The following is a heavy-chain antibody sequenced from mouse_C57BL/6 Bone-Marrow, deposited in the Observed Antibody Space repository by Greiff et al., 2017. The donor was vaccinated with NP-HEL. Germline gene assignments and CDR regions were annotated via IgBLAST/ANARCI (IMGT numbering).Heavy chain of an antibody. CDR2: ISYSGST. Sequence: EVKVVESGPGMVKPSQSLSLTCTVTGYSITSGYDWHWIRHFPGNKLEWMGYISYSGSTNYNPSLKSRISITHDTSKNHFFLKLNSVTTEDTATYYCARDYYGSSSYWYFDVWGTGTTVTVSS. CDR1: GYSITSGYD. J-gene: IGHJ1*03. V-gene: IGHV3-1*01. CDR3: ARDYYGSSSYWYFDV. D-gene: IGHD1-1*01.